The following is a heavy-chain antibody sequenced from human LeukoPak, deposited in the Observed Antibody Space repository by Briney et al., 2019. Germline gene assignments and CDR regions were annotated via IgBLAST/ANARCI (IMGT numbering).Heavy chain of an antibody. CDR1: GFSVRTNY. CDR3: VRAVHHLFYSDSSGYYGDAFDV. Sequence: GGSLRLSCAASGFSVRTNYMSWVRQAPGKGLEGVSVIYSGGTIRYADSVKGRFTISRDNSRDTIHLQMNSLRVDDTAVYYCVRAVHHLFYSDSSGYYGDAFDVWGQGTVVTVSS. CDR2: IYSGGTI. J-gene: IGHJ3*01. D-gene: IGHD3-22*01. V-gene: IGHV3-53*01.